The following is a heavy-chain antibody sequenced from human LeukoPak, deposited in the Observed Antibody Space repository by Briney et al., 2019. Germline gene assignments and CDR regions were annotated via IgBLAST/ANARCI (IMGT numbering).Heavy chain of an antibody. V-gene: IGHV3-74*01. CDR2: INSDGTST. CDR3: VRGGFGGYDSNFDY. D-gene: IGHD5-12*01. Sequence: GGSLRLSCAASGFTFGNYWMHWVRQAPGKELVWISRINSDGTSTSYADSVKGRFTISRDNPKNTLYLQMNSLRAEDTAVYYCVRGGFGGYDSNFDYWGQGTLVTVSS. J-gene: IGHJ4*02. CDR1: GFTFGNYW.